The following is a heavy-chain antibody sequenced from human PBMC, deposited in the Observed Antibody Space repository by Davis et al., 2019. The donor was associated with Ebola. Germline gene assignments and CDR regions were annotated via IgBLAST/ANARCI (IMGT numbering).Heavy chain of an antibody. J-gene: IGHJ6*04. CDR1: GYTFTSYG. CDR3: ARSGEGLRLGELSLEGVGGMDV. D-gene: IGHD3-16*02. V-gene: IGHV1-69*13. Sequence: AASVKVSCKASGYTFTSYGISWVRQAPGQGLEWMGGIIPIFGTANYAQKFQGRVTITADESTSTAYMELSSLRSEDTAVYYCARSGEGLRLGELSLEGVGGMDVWGKGTTVTVSS. CDR2: IIPIFGTA.